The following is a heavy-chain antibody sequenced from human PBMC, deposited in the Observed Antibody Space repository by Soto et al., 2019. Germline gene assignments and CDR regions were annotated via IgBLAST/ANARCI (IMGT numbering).Heavy chain of an antibody. D-gene: IGHD2-15*01. CDR3: AKAGIVVVVVPPGGMDV. CDR1: GITCRNYG. Sequence: WVSLRLSCVPSGITCRNYGMLWVSHAPPWRLEWVAVISYNGSNNYYADSVKGRFTIARDNSKNTLYLQMNSLRAEDTAVYYCAKAGIVVVVVPPGGMDVWGQGTGVTVS. V-gene: IGHV3-30*18. CDR2: ISYNGSNN. J-gene: IGHJ6*02.